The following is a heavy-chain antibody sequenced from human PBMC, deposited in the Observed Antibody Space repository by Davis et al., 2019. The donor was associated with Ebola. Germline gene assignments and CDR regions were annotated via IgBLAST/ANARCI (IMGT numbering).Heavy chain of an antibody. CDR1: GGSISSYY. J-gene: IGHJ6*03. CDR3: ARGLHYYYMDV. Sequence: PSETLSLTCTVSGGSISSYYWSWIRQPPGKGLEWIGYIYYSGSTNYNPSLKSRVTISVDTSKNQFSLKLSSVTAADTAVYYCARGLHYYYMDVWGKGTTVTVSS. V-gene: IGHV4-59*01. D-gene: IGHD5-12*01. CDR2: IYYSGST.